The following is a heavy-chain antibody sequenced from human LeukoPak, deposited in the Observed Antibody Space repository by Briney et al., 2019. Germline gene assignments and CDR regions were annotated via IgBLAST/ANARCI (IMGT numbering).Heavy chain of an antibody. Sequence: GGSLRLSCATSGFTFNTYAIYWVRQAPGKGLEWVSGICGSGGCTYYADSVKGRFTISRDNSKNTLYLQMNSLRAEDTAVYYCARPPARVVVEYLSDYWGQGTLVTVSS. J-gene: IGHJ4*02. CDR1: GFTFNTYA. V-gene: IGHV3-23*01. D-gene: IGHD2-15*01. CDR2: ICGSGGCT. CDR3: ARPPARVVVEYLSDY.